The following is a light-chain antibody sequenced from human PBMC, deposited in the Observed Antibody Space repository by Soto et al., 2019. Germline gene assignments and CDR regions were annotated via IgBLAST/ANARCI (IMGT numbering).Light chain of an antibody. CDR3: QQYNHYST. CDR2: KAS. J-gene: IGKJ1*01. CDR1: QIINGW. V-gene: IGKV1-5*03. Sequence: DLQMTQSPSTLSASVGDRVTITCRASQIINGWLAWYQQKPGKAPKLLIYKASSLESGVPSRFGGSGSGTEFTLTISSLQPDDFATYYCQQYNHYSTFGQGTKVEVK.